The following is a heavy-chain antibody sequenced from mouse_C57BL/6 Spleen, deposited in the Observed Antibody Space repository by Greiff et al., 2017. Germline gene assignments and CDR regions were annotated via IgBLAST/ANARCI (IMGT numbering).Heavy chain of an antibody. CDR2: INPNNGGN. V-gene: IGHV1-22*01. Sequence: EVQLQQSGPELVKPGASVKMSCKASGYTFTDYNMHWVKQSHGKSLAWIGYINPNNGGNSYNQKFKGKATLTVNKSSSTAYMELRSLTSEDSAVYYCAKGSKGGRYFDVWGTGTTVTVSS. D-gene: IGHD2-5*01. CDR3: AKGSKGGRYFDV. J-gene: IGHJ1*03. CDR1: GYTFTDYN.